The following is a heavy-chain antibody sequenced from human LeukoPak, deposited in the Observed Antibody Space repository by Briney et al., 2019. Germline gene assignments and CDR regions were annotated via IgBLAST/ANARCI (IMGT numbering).Heavy chain of an antibody. D-gene: IGHD6-13*01. CDR1: GFTFSNAW. J-gene: IGHJ4*02. V-gene: IGHV3-15*01. CDR3: TTDRYSSSWYVVDY. CDR2: IKSKTDGGTT. Sequence: GGSLRLSCAASGFTFSNAWMSWVRQAPGKGLEWVGRIKSKTDGGTTDYAAPVKGRFTISRDDSKNTLYLQMNSLKTEDTAVYYCTTDRYSSSWYVVDYWGQGTLVTVSS.